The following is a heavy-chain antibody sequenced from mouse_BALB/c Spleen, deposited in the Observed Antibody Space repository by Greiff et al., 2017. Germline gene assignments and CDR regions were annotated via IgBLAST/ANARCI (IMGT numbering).Heavy chain of an antibody. J-gene: IGHJ3*01. V-gene: IGHV1-15*01. CDR3: TRSGWDGAY. CDR1: GYTFTDYE. D-gene: IGHD4-1*01. Sequence: VQLQESGAELVRPGASVTLSCKASGYTFTDYEMHWVKQTPVHGLEWIGAIDPETGGTAYNQKFKGKATLTADKSSSTAYMELRSLTSEDSAVYYCTRSGWDGAYWGQGTLVTVSA. CDR2: IDPETGGT.